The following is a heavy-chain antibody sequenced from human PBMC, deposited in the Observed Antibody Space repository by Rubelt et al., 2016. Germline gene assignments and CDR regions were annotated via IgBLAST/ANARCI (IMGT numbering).Heavy chain of an antibody. D-gene: IGHD4/OR15-4a*01. CDR2: FDPEDVET. Sequence: QVQLVQSGAEVKKPGASVKVSCKVSGYTLTELSLHWVRQAPGKGLEWIGGFDPEDVETIYAQKFQGRVTMTEETSTEAAYMELSSLRSEDTDVYYCATKGASDAFDIWGQGTMVTVSS. J-gene: IGHJ3*02. CDR1: GYTLTELS. CDR3: ATKGASDAFDI. V-gene: IGHV1-24*01.